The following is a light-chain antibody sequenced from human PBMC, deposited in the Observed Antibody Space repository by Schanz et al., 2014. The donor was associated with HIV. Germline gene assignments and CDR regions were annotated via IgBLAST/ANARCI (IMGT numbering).Light chain of an antibody. Sequence: SYELTQPPSVSVAPGKTASITCGGNNVGIKSVHWYQQKPGQAPVMVISYDTDRPSGIPERFSGSNSGHTATLTISRVEAGDEADYFCQVWDGSTGVVFGGGTKLTVL. J-gene: IGLJ2*01. V-gene: IGLV3-21*04. CDR3: QVWDGSTGVV. CDR1: NVGIKS. CDR2: YDT.